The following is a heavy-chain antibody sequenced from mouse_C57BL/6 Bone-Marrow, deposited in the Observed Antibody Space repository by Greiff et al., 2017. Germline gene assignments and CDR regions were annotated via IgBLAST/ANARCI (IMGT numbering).Heavy chain of an antibody. CDR3: ARGGYDAWFAY. CDR1: GFNIKDDY. D-gene: IGHD2-2*01. V-gene: IGHV14-4*01. CDR2: IDPENGDT. Sequence: VQLQQSGAELVRPGASVKLSCTASGFNIKDDYMHWVKQRPEQGLEWIGWIDPENGDTEYASKFQGKATITADKSSSTAYMQLSSLTSEDSAVYVCARGGYDAWFAYWGQGTLVTVSA. J-gene: IGHJ3*01.